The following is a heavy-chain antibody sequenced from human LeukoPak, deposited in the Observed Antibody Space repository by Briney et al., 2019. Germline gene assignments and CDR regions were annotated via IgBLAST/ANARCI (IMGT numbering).Heavy chain of an antibody. CDR1: GFTFDDYA. Sequence: GGSLRLSCAASGFTFDDYAMSWVRQAPGKGLEWVSGINWNGDSTGYADSVKGRFTISRDNSKNTLYLQMNSLRAEDTAVYYCARVHAAYPFDYWGQGTLVTVSS. CDR2: INWNGDST. CDR3: ARVHAAYPFDY. D-gene: IGHD2-15*01. J-gene: IGHJ4*02. V-gene: IGHV3-20*04.